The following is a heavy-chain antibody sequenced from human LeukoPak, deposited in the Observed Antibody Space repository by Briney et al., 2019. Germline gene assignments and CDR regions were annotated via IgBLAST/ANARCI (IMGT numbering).Heavy chain of an antibody. J-gene: IGHJ5*02. Sequence: ASVKVSCKASGGTFSSYAISWVRQAPGQGLEWMGGIIPIFGTANYAQKFQGRVTITADESTSTAYMELSSLRSEDTAVYFCASAPRYSSSWPNNWFDPRGQGTLVTVSS. CDR2: IIPIFGTA. V-gene: IGHV1-69*13. CDR3: ASAPRYSSSWPNNWFDP. D-gene: IGHD6-13*01. CDR1: GGTFSSYA.